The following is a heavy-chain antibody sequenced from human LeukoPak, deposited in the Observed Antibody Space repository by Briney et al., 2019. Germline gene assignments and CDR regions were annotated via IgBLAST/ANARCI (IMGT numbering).Heavy chain of an antibody. CDR2: ISSSSSYI. CDR1: GFTFTNYA. CDR3: ASIYGNSDAFDI. J-gene: IGHJ3*02. V-gene: IGHV3-21*01. D-gene: IGHD4-17*01. Sequence: GGSLRLSCAASGFTFTNYAMSWVRQAPGKGLEWVSSISSSSSYIYYADSVKGRFTISRDNAKNSLYLQMNSLRAEDTAVYYCASIYGNSDAFDIWGQGTMVTVSS.